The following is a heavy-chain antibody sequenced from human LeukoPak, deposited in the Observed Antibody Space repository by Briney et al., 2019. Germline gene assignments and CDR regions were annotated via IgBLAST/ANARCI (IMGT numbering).Heavy chain of an antibody. Sequence: SETLSLTCTVSGGSISSYYWSWIRQPPGKGLEWIGYIYCSGSTNYNPSLKSRVTISVDTSKNQFSLKLSSVTAADTAVYYCARDHEYSSSWPYYFDYWGQGTLVTVSS. V-gene: IGHV4-59*01. CDR1: GGSISSYY. CDR2: IYCSGST. CDR3: ARDHEYSSSWPYYFDY. J-gene: IGHJ4*02. D-gene: IGHD6-13*01.